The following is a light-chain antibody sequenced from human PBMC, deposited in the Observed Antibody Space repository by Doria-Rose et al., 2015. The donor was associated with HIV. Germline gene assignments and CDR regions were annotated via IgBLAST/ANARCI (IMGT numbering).Light chain of an antibody. CDR3: HRYGTSWT. CDR1: QSSSSTY. Sequence: IVLTQSPGTLSLSPGERATLSCSASQSSSSTYLAWYQQETGQAPSLLIYDGSTRDTGIPDRFSASGSGTDFTLTINRLEPEDFALYYCHRYGTSWTFGQGTKVEI. V-gene: IGKV3-20*01. J-gene: IGKJ1*01. CDR2: DGS.